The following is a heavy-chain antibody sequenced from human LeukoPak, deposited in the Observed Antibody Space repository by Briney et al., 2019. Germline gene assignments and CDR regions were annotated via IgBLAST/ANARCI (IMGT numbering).Heavy chain of an antibody. CDR2: INHSGST. J-gene: IGHJ6*02. Sequence: SETLSLTCAVYGGSFSGYYWSWIRQPPGKGLEWIGEINHSGSTNYNPSLKSRVTISVDTSKNQFSLKLSSVTAADTAVYYCALPRSYYYYGMDVWGQETTVTVSS. V-gene: IGHV4-34*01. CDR1: GGSFSGYY. CDR3: ALPRSYYYYGMDV.